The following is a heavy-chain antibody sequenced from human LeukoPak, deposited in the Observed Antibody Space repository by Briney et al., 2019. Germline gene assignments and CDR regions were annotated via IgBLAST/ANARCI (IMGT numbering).Heavy chain of an antibody. Sequence: SETLSLTCAVYGGFFSGYYWSWTRQPPGKGLEWIGEINHSGSTNYNPSLKSRVTISVDTSKNQFSLKLSSVTAADTAVYYCARNSGYGIHYYYYGMDVWGQGTTVTVSS. CDR1: GGFFSGYY. CDR3: ARNSGYGIHYYYYGMDV. CDR2: INHSGST. J-gene: IGHJ6*02. D-gene: IGHD5-12*01. V-gene: IGHV4-34*01.